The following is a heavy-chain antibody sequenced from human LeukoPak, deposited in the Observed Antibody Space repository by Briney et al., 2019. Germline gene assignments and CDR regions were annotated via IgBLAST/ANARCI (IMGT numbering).Heavy chain of an antibody. D-gene: IGHD6-6*01. CDR1: GGTFSSYA. J-gene: IGHJ6*03. CDR2: TIPIFGTA. V-gene: IGHV1-69*05. CDR3: AREGSSSSFPYYYYMDV. Sequence: ASVKVSCKASGGTFSSYAISWVRQAPGQGLEWMGGTIPIFGTANYAQKFQGRVTITTDESTSTAYMELSSLRSEDTAVYYCAREGSSSSFPYYYYMDVWGKGTTVTVSS.